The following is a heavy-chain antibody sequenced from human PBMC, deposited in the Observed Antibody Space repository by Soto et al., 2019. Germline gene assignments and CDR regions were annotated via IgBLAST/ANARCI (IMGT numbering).Heavy chain of an antibody. D-gene: IGHD6-19*01. CDR2: ISSSSSTI. Sequence: EVQLVESGGGLVQPGGSLRLSCAASGFTFSSYSMNWVRQAPGKGLEWVSYISSSSSTIYYADSVKGRFTISRDNAKNXXYLQMNSLRDEDTAVYYCARAGNPAVAGFNDGMDVWGQGTTVTVSS. J-gene: IGHJ6*02. V-gene: IGHV3-48*02. CDR3: ARAGNPAVAGFNDGMDV. CDR1: GFTFSSYS.